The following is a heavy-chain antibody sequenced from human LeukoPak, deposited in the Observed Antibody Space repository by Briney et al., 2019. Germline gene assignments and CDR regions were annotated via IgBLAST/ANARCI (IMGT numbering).Heavy chain of an antibody. CDR1: GGSLSSGGYY. CDR3: ARHLLTELLWFGDGLSYFDY. D-gene: IGHD3-10*01. Sequence: SETLSLTCTVSGGSLSSGGYYWSWIRQHPGKGLEWIGYIFYSGSTYSNPSLKGRITISIDTPKNQFSLKLNSVIAADTAVYYCARHLLTELLWFGDGLSYFDYWGQGTLVTVSS. CDR2: IFYSGST. V-gene: IGHV4-31*03. J-gene: IGHJ4*02.